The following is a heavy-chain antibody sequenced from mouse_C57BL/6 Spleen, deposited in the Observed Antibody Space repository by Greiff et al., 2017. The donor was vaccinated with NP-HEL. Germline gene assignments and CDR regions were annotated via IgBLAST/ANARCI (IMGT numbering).Heavy chain of an antibody. CDR1: GYAFSSYW. D-gene: IGHD2-5*01. CDR3: ARSRYYSNYDY. J-gene: IGHJ2*01. V-gene: IGHV1-80*01. Sequence: VQRVESGAELVKPGASVKISCKASGYAFSSYWMNWVKQRPGKGLEWIGQIYPGDGDTNYNGKFKGKATLTADKSSSTAYMQLSSLTSEDSAVYVCARSRYYSNYDYWGQGTTLTVSS. CDR2: IYPGDGDT.